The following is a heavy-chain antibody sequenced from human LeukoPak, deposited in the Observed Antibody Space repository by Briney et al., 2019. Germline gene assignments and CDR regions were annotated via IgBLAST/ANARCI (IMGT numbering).Heavy chain of an antibody. D-gene: IGHD6-13*01. V-gene: IGHV3-23*01. Sequence: GGSLRLSCAASGFIFDDFGMSWVRQAPGKGLEWVSYISSSGSTIYYADSVKGRFTISRDNSKNTLYLQMNSLRAEDTAVYYCAKGWGSSWYGMGAFDIWGQGTMVTVSS. CDR3: AKGWGSSWYGMGAFDI. CDR1: GFIFDDFG. CDR2: ISSSGSTI. J-gene: IGHJ3*02.